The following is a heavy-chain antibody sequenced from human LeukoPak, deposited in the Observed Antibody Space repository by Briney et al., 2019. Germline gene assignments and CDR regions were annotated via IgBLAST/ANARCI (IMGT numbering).Heavy chain of an antibody. Sequence: SETLSLTCTVSGGSISSSSYYWGWIRQPPGKGLGWIGSIYYSGSTYYNPSLKSRVTISVDTSKNQFSLKLSSVTAADTAVYYCARLYCGGDCYLDAFDIWGQGTMVTVSS. CDR2: IYYSGST. CDR3: ARLYCGGDCYLDAFDI. D-gene: IGHD2-21*02. V-gene: IGHV4-39*01. J-gene: IGHJ3*02. CDR1: GGSISSSSYY.